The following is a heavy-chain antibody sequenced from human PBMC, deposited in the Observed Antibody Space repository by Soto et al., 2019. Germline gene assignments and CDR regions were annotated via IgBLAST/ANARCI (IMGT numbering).Heavy chain of an antibody. Sequence: GGSLRLSFAASGFTFSSYGMHGVRKAPGKGLEWVAVISYDGSNKYYADSVKGRFTISRDNSKNTLYLQMNSLRAEDTAVYYCAKDSLNYDSSGYSALHFDYWGHGTLVTVSS. CDR3: AKDSLNYDSSGYSALHFDY. CDR1: GFTFSSYG. D-gene: IGHD3-22*01. J-gene: IGHJ4*01. V-gene: IGHV3-30*18. CDR2: ISYDGSNK.